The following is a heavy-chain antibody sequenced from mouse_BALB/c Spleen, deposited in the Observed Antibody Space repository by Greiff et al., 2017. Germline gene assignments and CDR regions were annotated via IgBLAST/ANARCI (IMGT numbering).Heavy chain of an antibody. Sequence: VKLMESGPGLVAPSQSLSITCTVSGFSLTSYGVHWVRQPPGKGLEWLGVIWAGGSTNYNSALMSRLSISKDNSKSQVFLKMNSLQTDDTAMYYCARVPMSITTVVGGYYAMDYWGQGTSVTVSA. CDR2: IWAGGST. CDR1: GFSLTSYG. D-gene: IGHD1-1*01. V-gene: IGHV2-9*02. CDR3: ARVPMSITTVVGGYYAMDY. J-gene: IGHJ4*01.